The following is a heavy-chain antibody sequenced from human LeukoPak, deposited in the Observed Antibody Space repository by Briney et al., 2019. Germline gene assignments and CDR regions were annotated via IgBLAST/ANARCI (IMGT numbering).Heavy chain of an antibody. CDR2: IYTSGST. V-gene: IGHV4-61*02. CDR3: ARGIVVVAQLGFYFYYMDV. D-gene: IGHD2-15*01. J-gene: IGHJ6*03. Sequence: SETLSLTCTVSGGSINSGSYYWSWIRQPAGKGLEWIGRIYTSGSTKYNPSLKSRVTISVDTSKNQFSLKLSSVTAADTAVYYCARGIVVVAQLGFYFYYMDVWGKGTTVTISS. CDR1: GGSINSGSYY.